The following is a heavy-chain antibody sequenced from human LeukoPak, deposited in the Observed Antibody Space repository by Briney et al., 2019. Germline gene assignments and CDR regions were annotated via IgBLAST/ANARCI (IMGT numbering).Heavy chain of an antibody. Sequence: GGSLRLSCAASGFTFSSYGMHWVRQAPGKGLEWVAVISYDGSNKYYADSVKGRFTISRDNSKNTLYLQMNSLRAEDTAVYYCANQRSYYYDSSGKDDAFDIWGQGTMVTVSS. J-gene: IGHJ3*02. V-gene: IGHV3-30*18. CDR3: ANQRSYYYDSSGKDDAFDI. D-gene: IGHD3-22*01. CDR1: GFTFSSYG. CDR2: ISYDGSNK.